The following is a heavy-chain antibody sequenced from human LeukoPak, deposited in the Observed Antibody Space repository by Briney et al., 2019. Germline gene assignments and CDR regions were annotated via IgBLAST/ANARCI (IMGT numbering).Heavy chain of an antibody. CDR2: IYYSGST. CDR1: GASISSYY. Sequence: SETLSLTCTVSGASISSYYWSWIRQPPGKGLEGIGYIYYSGSTRDNPSLKSRVTISVDPSKNQFSLKLSSVTAADTAVYYCARVGILRFPSNWFDPWGQGTLVTVSS. D-gene: IGHD3-3*01. CDR3: ARVGILRFPSNWFDP. J-gene: IGHJ5*02. V-gene: IGHV4-59*01.